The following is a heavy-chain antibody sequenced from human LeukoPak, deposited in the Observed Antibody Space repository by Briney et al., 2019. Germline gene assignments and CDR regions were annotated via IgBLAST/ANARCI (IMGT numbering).Heavy chain of an antibody. CDR2: PSWDSGSL. CDR1: GFTFDDYA. Sequence: GGSLRFSCAASGFTFDDYAMYWVGQAPGKGLVWVLGPSWDSGSLDYADYVKGRFTISRDNAKNSLYLQMNSLRAEDTALYYCAKDGEATIIRGFFDYWGQGTLVTVSS. CDR3: AKDGEATIIRGFFDY. V-gene: IGHV3-9*01. D-gene: IGHD3-10*01. J-gene: IGHJ4*02.